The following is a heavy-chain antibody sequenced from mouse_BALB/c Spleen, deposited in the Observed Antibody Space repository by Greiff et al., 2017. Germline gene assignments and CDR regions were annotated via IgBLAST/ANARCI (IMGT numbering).Heavy chain of an antibody. CDR1: GYAFSSYW. D-gene: IGHD1-1*01. Sequence: QVQLQQSGAELVRPGSSVKISCKASGYAFSSYWMNWVKQRPGQGLEWIGQIYPGDGDTNYNGKFKGKATVTADKSSSTAYMQLSSLTSEDSAVYFCARRDYYGSSFDYWGQGTTLTVSS. CDR2: IYPGDGDT. J-gene: IGHJ2*01. V-gene: IGHV1-80*01. CDR3: ARRDYYGSSFDY.